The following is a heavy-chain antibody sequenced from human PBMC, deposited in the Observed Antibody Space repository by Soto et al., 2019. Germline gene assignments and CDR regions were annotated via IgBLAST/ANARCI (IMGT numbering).Heavy chain of an antibody. CDR1: GFTFDDYA. J-gene: IGHJ3*02. CDR3: AKDRGPRKLAFDI. Sequence: EVQLVESGGGLVQPGRSLRLSCAASGFTFDDYAMHWVRQAPGKGLEWVSGISWNSGSIGYADSVKGRFTISRDNAKNSLYLQMNSLRAEDTALYYCAKDRGPRKLAFDIWGQGTMVTVYS. CDR2: ISWNSGSI. V-gene: IGHV3-9*01.